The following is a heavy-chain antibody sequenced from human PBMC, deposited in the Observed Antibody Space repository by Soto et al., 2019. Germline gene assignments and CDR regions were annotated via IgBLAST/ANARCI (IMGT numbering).Heavy chain of an antibody. V-gene: IGHV3-74*01. CDR3: ARWFTYGNFAYFAY. D-gene: IGHD3-10*01. J-gene: IGHJ4*02. Sequence: PGGSLRLSCAASGFAFSSDWMHWFRQAPGKGLVWVSRIDSGGRTTTYADSVKGRFTISRDNAKNTLYLQMNGLRAEDTALYYCARWFTYGNFAYFAYWGQGTQVTVSS. CDR1: GFAFSSDW. CDR2: IDSGGRTT.